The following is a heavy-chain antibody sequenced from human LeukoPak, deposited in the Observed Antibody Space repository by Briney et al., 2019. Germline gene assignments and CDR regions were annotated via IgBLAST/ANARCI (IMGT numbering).Heavy chain of an antibody. D-gene: IGHD5-18*01. CDR3: AKAGYSFGLDS. CDR1: GFNFIIYA. V-gene: IGHV3-23*01. Sequence: GGSLRLSCAASGFNFIIYAMVWVRQAPGKGPEWVSSITNSGDKAYYADSVKGRFTISRDSPKNTLYLQMNSLRAEDTALYYCAKAGYSFGLDSWGQGTLVTVSS. CDR2: ITNSGDKA. J-gene: IGHJ4*02.